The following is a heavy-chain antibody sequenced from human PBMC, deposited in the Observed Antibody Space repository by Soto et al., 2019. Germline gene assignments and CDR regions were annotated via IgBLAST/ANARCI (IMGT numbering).Heavy chain of an antibody. Sequence: VGSLSLSCAASGFTFSSYVMHWVRQAPGQGLEWVAVISYYGSNKYYADSVKCRFTISRDNSKNTQYLQMNSLRAEDSDVYYCAKLRDKVATIKGGPDYGGQGMLVPDSS. CDR1: GFTFSSYV. CDR2: ISYYGSNK. CDR3: AKLRDKVATIKGGPDY. V-gene: IGHV3-30*18. D-gene: IGHD5-12*01. J-gene: IGHJ4*02.